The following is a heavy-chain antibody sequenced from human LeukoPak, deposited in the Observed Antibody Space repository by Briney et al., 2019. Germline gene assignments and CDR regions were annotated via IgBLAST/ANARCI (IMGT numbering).Heavy chain of an antibody. D-gene: IGHD2-2*02. CDR2: ISSSSSYI. Sequence: GGSLRLSCAASGFTFSSYSMNWVRQAPGKGLEWVSYISSSSSYIYYADSVKGRFTISRDNAKNSLYLQMNSLRAEDTAVYYCARDQGQLLYGFDYWGQGTLVTVSS. CDR3: ARDQGQLLYGFDY. V-gene: IGHV3-21*05. J-gene: IGHJ4*02. CDR1: GFTFSSYS.